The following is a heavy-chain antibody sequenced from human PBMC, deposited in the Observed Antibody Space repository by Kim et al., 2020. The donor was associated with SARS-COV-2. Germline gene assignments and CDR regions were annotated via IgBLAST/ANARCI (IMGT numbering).Heavy chain of an antibody. V-gene: IGHV4-59*01. Sequence: SETLSLTCTVSGGSISSYYWSRIRQPPGKGLEWIGYIYYSGSTNYNPSLKSRVTISVDTSKNQFSLKLSSVTAADTAVYYCARATTYYDILTGYPHYYYGMDVWGQGTTVTVSS. CDR1: GGSISSYY. CDR2: IYYSGST. D-gene: IGHD3-9*01. J-gene: IGHJ6*02. CDR3: ARATTYYDILTGYPHYYYGMDV.